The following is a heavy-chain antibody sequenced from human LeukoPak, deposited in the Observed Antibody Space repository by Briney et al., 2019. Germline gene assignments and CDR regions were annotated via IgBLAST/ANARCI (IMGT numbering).Heavy chain of an antibody. D-gene: IGHD4-17*01. Sequence: SGTLSLTCTVSGGSISTYYWSWIRRPPGKGLEWIGYIYYSGSTDYNPSLKSRVTISEDRSKNQFSLKLSSVTAADTAVYYCATTNRDNFGDYFFDYWGQGTLVTVSS. V-gene: IGHV4-59*01. CDR1: GGSISTYY. CDR3: ATTNRDNFGDYFFDY. CDR2: IYYSGST. J-gene: IGHJ4*02.